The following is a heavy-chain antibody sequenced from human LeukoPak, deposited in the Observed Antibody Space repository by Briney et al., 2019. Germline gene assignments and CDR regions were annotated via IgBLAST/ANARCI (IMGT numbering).Heavy chain of an antibody. CDR1: GYIFTSYD. J-gene: IGHJ6*03. V-gene: IGHV1-8*03. CDR2: MNPNSANT. CDR3: ARGILSSSWQLNYLDV. Sequence: ASVKVSCKASGYIFTSYDINWVRQATGQGLEWMGWMNPNSANTGYAQKFQGRVTITRNTSISTAYMELSSLRSEDTAVYYCARGILSSSWQLNYLDVWGKGTTVTVSS. D-gene: IGHD6-13*01.